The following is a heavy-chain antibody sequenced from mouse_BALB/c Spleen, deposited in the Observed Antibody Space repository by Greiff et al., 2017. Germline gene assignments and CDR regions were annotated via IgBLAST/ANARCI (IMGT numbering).Heavy chain of an antibody. CDR2: IWSGGST. D-gene: IGHD2-14*01. V-gene: IGHV2-2*02. CDR1: GFSLTSYG. CDR3: ARGDYRYGGFAY. Sequence: VQLQQSGPGLVQPSQSLSITCTVSGFSLTSYGVHWVRQSPGKGLEWLGVIWSGGSTDYNAAFISRLSISKDNSKSQVFFKMNSLQANDTAIYYCARGDYRYGGFAYWGQGTLVTVSA. J-gene: IGHJ3*01.